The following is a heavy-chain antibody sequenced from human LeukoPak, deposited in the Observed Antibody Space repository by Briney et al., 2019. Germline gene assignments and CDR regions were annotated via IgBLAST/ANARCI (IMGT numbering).Heavy chain of an antibody. J-gene: IGHJ4*02. D-gene: IGHD3-10*01. V-gene: IGHV3-43D*03. CDR2: ISWDGGST. CDR3: AKDMWGGGYYDSGSYYGIDY. CDR1: GFTFSSFG. Sequence: PGGSLRLSCVGSGFTFSSFGMHWVRQAPGKGLEWVSLISWDGGSTDYADSVKGRFTISRDNSKNSLHLQMNSLRPEDSALYYCAKDMWGGGYYDSGSYYGIDYWGQGTLVTVSS.